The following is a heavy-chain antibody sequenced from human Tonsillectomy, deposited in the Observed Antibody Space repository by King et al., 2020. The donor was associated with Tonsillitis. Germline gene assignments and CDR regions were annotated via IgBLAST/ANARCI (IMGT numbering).Heavy chain of an antibody. CDR3: AMKWELLGSFDI. D-gene: IGHD1-26*01. Sequence: QLQESGPGLVKPSETLSLTCTVSGGSISDYYWSWIRQPPGKGLEWIGYIYFSGTTNYNPSLKSRVTMSVDTSKSHFSLRLSSVTAADTAVYYCAMKWELLGSFDIWGQGTMVTVSS. CDR1: GGSISDYY. CDR2: IYFSGTT. V-gene: IGHV4-59*01. J-gene: IGHJ3*02.